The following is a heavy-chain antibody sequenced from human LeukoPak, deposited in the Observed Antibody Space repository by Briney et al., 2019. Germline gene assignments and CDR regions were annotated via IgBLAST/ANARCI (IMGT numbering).Heavy chain of an antibody. V-gene: IGHV1-2*02. J-gene: IGHJ6*03. CDR1: GYTFTGYY. D-gene: IGHD6-13*01. CDR3: ARLPYSSSWYYYYYMDV. CDR2: INPNSGGT. Sequence: GASVKVSCKASGYTFTGYYMHWVRQAPGQGLEWMGWINPNSGGTNYAQKLQGRVTMTTDTSTSTAYMELRSLRSDDTAVYYCARLPYSSSWYYYYYMDVWGKGTTVTVSS.